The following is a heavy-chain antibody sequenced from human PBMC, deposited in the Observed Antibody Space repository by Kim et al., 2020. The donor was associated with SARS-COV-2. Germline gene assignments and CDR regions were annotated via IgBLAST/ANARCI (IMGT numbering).Heavy chain of an antibody. Sequence: GGSLRLSCVGSGFTFSDFDMNWVRHVPGKGLEWISYISGSGVVRYYADSVKGRFTVSRDKGKNSLYLQMNSLRAEDTATYYCARGMLSSGWRDCWGQGT. V-gene: IGHV3-48*03. CDR3: ARGMLSSGWRDC. CDR1: GFTFSDFD. J-gene: IGHJ4*02. CDR2: ISGSGVVR. D-gene: IGHD6-19*01.